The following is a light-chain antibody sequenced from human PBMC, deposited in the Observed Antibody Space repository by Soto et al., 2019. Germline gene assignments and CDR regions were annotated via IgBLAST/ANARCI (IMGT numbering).Light chain of an antibody. CDR2: EVS. J-gene: IGLJ1*01. CDR3: SSYTSSSPPYV. V-gene: IGLV2-14*03. Sequence: QSVLTQPASVSGSPGQSITISCTGTSSDVGGYNYVSWYQQHPGKAPKLMIYEVSNRPSGDSDRFSGSKSGNTASLTISGLQAEDEADYYCSSYTSSSPPYVFGSGTKLTVL. CDR1: SSDVGGYNY.